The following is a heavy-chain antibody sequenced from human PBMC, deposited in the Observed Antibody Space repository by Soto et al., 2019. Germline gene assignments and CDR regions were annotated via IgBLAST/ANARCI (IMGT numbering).Heavy chain of an antibody. CDR3: ARDHNGLNKPFNN. Sequence: QLQLQESGPGLVRPSQTLSLTCSVSGGSLTSGGYYWGWIRQLPGKGLEWVAYVYSSGRTYYNPSLESPLSNALDTSKNQFSLILRSVTVADTAIYYCARDHNGLNKPFNNWGQGAMVTVSS. V-gene: IGHV4-31*01. CDR2: VYSSGRT. J-gene: IGHJ3*02. CDR1: GGSLTSGGYY. D-gene: IGHD5-12*01.